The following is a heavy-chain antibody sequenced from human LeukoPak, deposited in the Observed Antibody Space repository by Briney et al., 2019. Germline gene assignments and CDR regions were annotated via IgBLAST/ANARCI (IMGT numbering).Heavy chain of an antibody. Sequence: GSLRLSCAASGFTFSRYAMSWVRQAPGKGLEWVSAVSGSGGSTYYADSVKGLFTISRDNSKNTLYLQMNSLRAEDTAVYYCAKRMIRGVNHDAFDLWGQGTMVTVSS. CDR2: VSGSGGST. CDR1: GFTFSRYA. J-gene: IGHJ3*01. CDR3: AKRMIRGVNHDAFDL. V-gene: IGHV3-23*01. D-gene: IGHD3-10*01.